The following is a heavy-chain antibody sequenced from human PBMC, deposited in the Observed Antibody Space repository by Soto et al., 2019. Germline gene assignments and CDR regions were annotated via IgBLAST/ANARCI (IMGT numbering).Heavy chain of an antibody. V-gene: IGHV1-18*01. CDR2: ISAYNGNT. D-gene: IGHD3-10*01. CDR3: ARDRPRWFGEGSWFDP. Sequence: QVQLVQSGAEVKKPGASVKVSCKASGYTFTSYGISWVRQAPGQGLEWMGWISAYNGNTNYARKLQGRVTMTTDTSTSKAYMELRSLRSDDTPVYYCARDRPRWFGEGSWFDPWAREPWSPSPQ. CDR1: GYTFTSYG. J-gene: IGHJ5*02.